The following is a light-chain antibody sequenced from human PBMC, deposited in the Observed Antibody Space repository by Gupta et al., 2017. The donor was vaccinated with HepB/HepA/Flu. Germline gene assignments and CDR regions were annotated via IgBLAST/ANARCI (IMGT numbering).Light chain of an antibody. J-gene: IGLJ2*01. CDR2: YGS. Sequence: YALTQPLSVSAAPGKTSMISCGGVNIGGQSVHWYQQKPGPAPVLVIYYGSDRPSGIPERFSGSNSGNTATLTISRVEAGDEADYYCQVWDSSSDHVVFGGGTKLTVL. V-gene: IGLV3-21*04. CDR1: NIGGQS. CDR3: QVWDSSSDHVV.